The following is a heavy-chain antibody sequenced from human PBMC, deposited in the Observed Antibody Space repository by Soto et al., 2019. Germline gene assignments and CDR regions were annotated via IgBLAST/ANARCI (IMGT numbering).Heavy chain of an antibody. Sequence: GGSLRLSCAASGFTFSSYWMHWVRQAPGKGLVWVSRINSDGSSTSYADSVKGRFTISRDNAKNTLYLQMNSLRAEDTAVYYWAREAPPSITMVRGVPHDAFDIWGQGTVVTVSS. D-gene: IGHD3-10*01. CDR2: INSDGSST. CDR3: AREAPPSITMVRGVPHDAFDI. V-gene: IGHV3-74*01. J-gene: IGHJ3*02. CDR1: GFTFSSYW.